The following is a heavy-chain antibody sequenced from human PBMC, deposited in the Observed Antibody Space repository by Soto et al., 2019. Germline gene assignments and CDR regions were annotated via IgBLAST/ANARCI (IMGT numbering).Heavy chain of an antibody. Sequence: SGGSLRLSCAATGFTFRNYGMNWVRQAPGKGLEWVSYIGIGSSTKYYADSVKGRFTISRDNAKNSLYLQMNSLRAEDTAVYYCARDPTYFYDSSGYYDYWGLGT. D-gene: IGHD3-22*01. CDR2: IGIGSSTK. V-gene: IGHV3-48*01. CDR1: GFTFRNYG. J-gene: IGHJ4*01. CDR3: ARDPTYFYDSSGYYDY.